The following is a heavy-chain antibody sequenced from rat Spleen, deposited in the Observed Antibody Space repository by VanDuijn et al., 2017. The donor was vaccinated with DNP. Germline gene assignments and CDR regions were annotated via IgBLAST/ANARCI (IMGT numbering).Heavy chain of an antibody. Sequence: EVQLVESGGGLLQPGRSLKLSCAASGFTFSSYDMAWVRQAPKKGLEWVATIIYDGNRTYCRDSVKGRFTISRDNAKNTLYLQMDSLRSEDTATYYCATFEGRDAWGQGTSVTVSS. D-gene: IGHD1-11*01. V-gene: IGHV5S10*01. CDR1: GFTFSSYD. J-gene: IGHJ4*01. CDR3: ATFEGRDA. CDR2: IIYDGNRT.